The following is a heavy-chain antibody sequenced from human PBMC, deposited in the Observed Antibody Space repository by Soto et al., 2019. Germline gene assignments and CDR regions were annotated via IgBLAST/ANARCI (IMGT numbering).Heavy chain of an antibody. CDR1: GFTFSDYY. CDR3: AREVEYSSGWFYY. J-gene: IGHJ4*02. Sequence: QVQLVESGGGLVKPGGSLRLSCAASGFTFSDYYMSWIRQSPGQGLEWVSYITSGSTIYYADSVKGRFTNSRDNAKNSLYLQMNSLRAEDTAVYYCAREVEYSSGWFYYWGQGTLVTVSS. D-gene: IGHD6-19*01. CDR2: ITSGSTI. V-gene: IGHV3-11*01.